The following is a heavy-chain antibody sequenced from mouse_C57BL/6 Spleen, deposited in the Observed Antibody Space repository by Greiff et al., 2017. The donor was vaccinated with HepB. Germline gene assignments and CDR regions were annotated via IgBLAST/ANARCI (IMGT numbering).Heavy chain of an antibody. V-gene: IGHV5-4*01. CDR3: ARDPALYYFDY. Sequence: DVKLVESGGGLVKPGGSLKLPCAASGFTFSSYAMSWVRQTPEKRLEWVATISDGGSYTYYPDNVKGRFPISIDNAKNNLYLQMSHLKSADTAMYYCARDPALYYFDYWGQGTTLTVAA. CDR1: GFTFSSYA. J-gene: IGHJ2*01. CDR2: ISDGGSYT.